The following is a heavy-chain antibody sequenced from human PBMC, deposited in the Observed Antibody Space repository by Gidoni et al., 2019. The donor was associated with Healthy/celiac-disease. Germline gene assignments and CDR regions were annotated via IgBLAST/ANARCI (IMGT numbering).Heavy chain of an antibody. Sequence: QVQLQESGPGLVKPSETLSHTCTVSGGSISSYYWSWIRQPPGKGLEWIGYIYYSGSTNYNPSLKSRVTISVDTSKNQFSLKLSSVTAADTAVYYCARGADDSWEWFDPWGQGTLVTVSS. CDR3: ARGADDSWEWFDP. V-gene: IGHV4-59*01. CDR1: GGSISSYY. CDR2: IYYSGST. J-gene: IGHJ5*02. D-gene: IGHD1-26*01.